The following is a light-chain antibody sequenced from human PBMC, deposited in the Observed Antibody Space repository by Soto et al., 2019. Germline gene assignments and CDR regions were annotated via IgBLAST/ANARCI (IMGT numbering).Light chain of an antibody. CDR3: CSYAGDSTVV. V-gene: IGLV2-11*01. J-gene: IGLJ1*01. Sequence: QSVLTQPRSVSGSPGQSVTISCTGTSSDVGDYYYVSWYQQHPGKAPTLMIYDVTQRPSGVPDRFSGSKSGNTASLTISGLHAEDEDDYYCCSYAGDSTVVLGSGTKLTVL. CDR1: SSDVGDYYY. CDR2: DVT.